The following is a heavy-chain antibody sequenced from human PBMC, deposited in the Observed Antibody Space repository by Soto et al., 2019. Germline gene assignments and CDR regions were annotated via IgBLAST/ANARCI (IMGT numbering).Heavy chain of an antibody. Sequence: EVQLVESGGGLVQPGGSLRLSCAASGFTFSSYEMNWVRQAPGKGLEWVSYISSSGSTIYYADSVKGRFTISRDNAKNSLYLQMNSLRAEDTAVYYCARVGSSGWSLGYFQHWGQGTLVTVSS. J-gene: IGHJ1*01. CDR3: ARVGSSGWSLGYFQH. D-gene: IGHD6-19*01. CDR1: GFTFSSYE. V-gene: IGHV3-48*03. CDR2: ISSSGSTI.